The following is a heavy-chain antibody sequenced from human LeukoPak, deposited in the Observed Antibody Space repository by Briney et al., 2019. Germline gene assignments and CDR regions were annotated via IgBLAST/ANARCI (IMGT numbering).Heavy chain of an antibody. V-gene: IGHV4-59*01. CDR3: ARDHCSSTSCYAGWFDP. D-gene: IGHD2-2*01. CDR1: GGSFSSYY. Sequence: PAETLSLTCTVSGGSFSSYYWSWIRQPPGKGLEWMGDIYYSGSTNYNPSHKSRVNIPVDTSKNQFSLKLSSETAADTAVYYCARDHCSSTSCYAGWFDPWGQGTLVTVSS. J-gene: IGHJ5*02. CDR2: IYYSGST.